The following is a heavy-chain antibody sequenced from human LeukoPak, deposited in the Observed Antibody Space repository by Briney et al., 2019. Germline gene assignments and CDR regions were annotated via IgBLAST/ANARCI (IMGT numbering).Heavy chain of an antibody. V-gene: IGHV3-30*03. Sequence: PGGSLRLSCAASGFTFSSYGMHWVRQAPGKGLEWVAVISYDGSNKYYADSVKGRFTISRDNSKNTLYLQMNSLRAEDTAVYSCARGGTMYYGSGNFDYWGQGTLVTVSS. CDR2: ISYDGSNK. J-gene: IGHJ4*02. CDR1: GFTFSSYG. D-gene: IGHD3-10*01. CDR3: ARGGTMYYGSGNFDY.